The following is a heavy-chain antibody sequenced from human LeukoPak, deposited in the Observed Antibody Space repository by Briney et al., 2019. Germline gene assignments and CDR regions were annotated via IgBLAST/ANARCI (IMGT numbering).Heavy chain of an antibody. D-gene: IGHD4-17*01. CDR3: ARGTVTAPDY. V-gene: IGHV3-53*01. CDR1: GFTFSSYV. J-gene: IGHJ4*02. CDR2: FYIGGNT. Sequence: GGSLRLSCSASGFTFSSYVMHWVRQAPGKGLEWVSVFYIGGNTYYADSVKGRFTISRDNPKNTLYLQMNSLRAEDTAVYYCARGTVTAPDYWGQGTLVTVSS.